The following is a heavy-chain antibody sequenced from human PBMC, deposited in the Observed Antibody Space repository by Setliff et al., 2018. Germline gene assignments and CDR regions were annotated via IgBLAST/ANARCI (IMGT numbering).Heavy chain of an antibody. D-gene: IGHD6-6*01. CDR3: ARDFPPLYRSSFSDAFDI. CDR2: ISAYNGNT. CDR1: GYTFTSYG. V-gene: IGHV1-18*01. Sequence: ASVKVSCKASGYTFTSYGISWVRQAPGQGLAWMGVISAYNGNTNYAQKLQGRVTMTTDTSTSTAYMELRSLRSDDTAVYYCARDFPPLYRSSFSDAFDIWGQGTMVTVSS. J-gene: IGHJ3*02.